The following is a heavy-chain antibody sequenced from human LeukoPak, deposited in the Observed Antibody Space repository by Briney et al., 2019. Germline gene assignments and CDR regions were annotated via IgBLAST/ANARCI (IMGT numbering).Heavy chain of an antibody. V-gene: IGHV3-7*01. CDR3: ARGSEYTSSTNYYFDY. CDR2: IKQDGSEK. D-gene: IGHD6-6*01. Sequence: GGSLRLSCAASGFTFSSYWMSWVRQAPGKGLEWVANIKQDGSEKHYVDSVKGRFTISRDNAKKSLFLHMNSLRVEDTAVYYCARGSEYTSSTNYYFDYWGQGTLVTVSS. J-gene: IGHJ4*02. CDR1: GFTFSSYW.